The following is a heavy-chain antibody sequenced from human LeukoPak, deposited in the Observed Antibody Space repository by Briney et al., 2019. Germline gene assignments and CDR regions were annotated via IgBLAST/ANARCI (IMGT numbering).Heavy chain of an antibody. J-gene: IGHJ5*02. CDR3: ARENYDYVWGSYRSLQWFDP. Sequence: SETLSLTCTVSGGSISSYYWSWIRQPPGKGLEWIGYIYYSGSTNYNPSLKSRVTISVDTSRNQFSLKLSSVTAADTAVHYCARENYDYVWGSYRSLQWFDPWGQGTLVTVSS. D-gene: IGHD3-16*02. V-gene: IGHV4-59*01. CDR1: GGSISSYY. CDR2: IYYSGST.